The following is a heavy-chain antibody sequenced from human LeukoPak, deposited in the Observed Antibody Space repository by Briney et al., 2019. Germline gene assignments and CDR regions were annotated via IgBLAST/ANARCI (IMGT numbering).Heavy chain of an antibody. CDR2: ISSSSSYI. V-gene: IGHV3-21*01. CDR1: GFTFRSYD. J-gene: IGHJ6*02. CDR3: ARDLRRFGELFGYYYYGMDV. D-gene: IGHD3-10*01. Sequence: PGGSLRLSCEASGFTFRSYDMYWVRQAPWKGLEWVSSISSSSSYIYYADSVKGRFTISRDNAKNSLYLQMNSLRAEDTAVYYCARDLRRFGELFGYYYYGMDVWGQGTTVTVSS.